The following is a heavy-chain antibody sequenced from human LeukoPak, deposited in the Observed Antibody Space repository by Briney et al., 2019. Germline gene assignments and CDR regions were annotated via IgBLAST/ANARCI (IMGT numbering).Heavy chain of an antibody. Sequence: PGGSLRLSCAASGFTFSQYWMSWVRQAPGKGLEWVANIKHDGSEKQDGSEKNYVDFVKGRFTISRDNAKNSLYLQMNSLRAEDTAVYYCARSGRGVDSFYLYMDVWGKGTTVTVSS. V-gene: IGHV3-7*01. J-gene: IGHJ6*03. D-gene: IGHD3-10*01. CDR1: GFTFSQYW. CDR2: IKHDGSEKQDGSEK. CDR3: ARSGRGVDSFYLYMDV.